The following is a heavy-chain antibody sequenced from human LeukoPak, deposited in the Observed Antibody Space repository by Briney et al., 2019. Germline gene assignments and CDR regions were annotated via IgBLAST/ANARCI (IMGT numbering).Heavy chain of an antibody. J-gene: IGHJ4*02. D-gene: IGHD3-22*01. CDR1: GYTFTGYY. Sequence: ASVKVSCKASGYTFTGYYIHWVRQAPGQGLEWMGWISPKSGVTNYAQKFQGRVNMTRDTSISTAYMEVSRLTSDDTALFYCARAVADYYETSVFQAYWGQGTLVIVSS. CDR3: ARAVADYYETSVFQAY. CDR2: ISPKSGVT. V-gene: IGHV1-2*02.